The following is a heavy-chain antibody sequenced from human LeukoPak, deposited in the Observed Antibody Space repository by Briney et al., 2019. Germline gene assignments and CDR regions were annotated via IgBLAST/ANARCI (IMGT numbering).Heavy chain of an antibody. D-gene: IGHD4-11*01. CDR3: ATDDYRGLGY. V-gene: IGHV3-74*01. CDR1: GIIFRNYW. CDR2: ITQDGSST. J-gene: IGHJ4*02. Sequence: GGSLRLSCTTSGIIFRNYWIHWVRQAPGKGLLWVSHITQDGSSTFYADSVKGRFTTSRDNAKNTVFLQMNSLTAEDTGVYYCATDDYRGLGYWGQGILVTVSS.